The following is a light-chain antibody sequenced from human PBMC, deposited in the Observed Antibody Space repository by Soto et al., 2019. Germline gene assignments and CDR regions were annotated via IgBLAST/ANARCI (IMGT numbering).Light chain of an antibody. Sequence: DIQLNQSPSFLSASVGDRVTITCRASQGISNYLAWYQQKPGRAPKVLIYGASSLQSGVPSRFSGTGSGTEFTLTISSLQPEDFATYYCLQHNSYPPPFGQGTLLEIK. J-gene: IGKJ5*01. CDR1: QGISNY. CDR3: LQHNSYPPP. CDR2: GAS. V-gene: IGKV1-9*01.